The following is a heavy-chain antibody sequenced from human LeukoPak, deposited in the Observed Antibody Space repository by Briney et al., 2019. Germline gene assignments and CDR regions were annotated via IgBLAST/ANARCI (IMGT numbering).Heavy chain of an antibody. CDR3: ATRVNADEPRDY. V-gene: IGHV4-4*07. CDR1: GGSITSHY. Sequence: TSETLSLTCTVSGGSITSHYWSWTRQPAGKGLEWIGRVYPNGRTNYNPSLKSRVTMSVDTSKNQFSLNLNSVTAADTAVYYCATRVNADEPRDYWGQGTLVTVSS. CDR2: VYPNGRT. J-gene: IGHJ4*02.